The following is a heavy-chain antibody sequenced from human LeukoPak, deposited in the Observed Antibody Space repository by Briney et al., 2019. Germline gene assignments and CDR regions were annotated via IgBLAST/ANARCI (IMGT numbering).Heavy chain of an antibody. Sequence: TGGSLRLSCAASGFTVSSNYMSWVRQAPGKGLEWVSVIYSGGSTYYADSVKGRFTISRDNSKNTLYLQMNSLRADDTAVYYCASLSKVYDSSGYYPSYFDYWGQGTLVTVSS. J-gene: IGHJ4*02. D-gene: IGHD3-22*01. CDR1: GFTVSSNY. V-gene: IGHV3-66*01. CDR3: ASLSKVYDSSGYYPSYFDY. CDR2: IYSGGST.